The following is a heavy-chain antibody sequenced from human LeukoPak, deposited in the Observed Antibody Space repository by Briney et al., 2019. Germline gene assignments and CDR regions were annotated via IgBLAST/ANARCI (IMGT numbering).Heavy chain of an antibody. CDR1: GGSFSGYY. D-gene: IGHD6-19*01. CDR2: INHSGST. V-gene: IGHV4-34*01. J-gene: IGHJ4*02. Sequence: PSETLFLTCAVYGGSFSGYYWSWIRQPPGKGLEWIGEINHSGSTNYNPSLKSRVTISVDTSKNQFSLKLSSVTAADTAVYYCARGPEESSGWYGDYFDYWGQGTLVTVSS. CDR3: ARGPEESSGWYGDYFDY.